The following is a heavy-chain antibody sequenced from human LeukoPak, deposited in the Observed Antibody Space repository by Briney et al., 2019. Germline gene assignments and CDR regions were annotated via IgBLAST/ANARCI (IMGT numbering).Heavy chain of an antibody. D-gene: IGHD5-24*01. Sequence: GGSLRLSCAASGFTFSSYEMNWVRQAPGKGLEWVSYISSSGSTIYHADSVKGRFTISRDNAKNSLYLQMNSLRAEDTAVYYCARAERWLQFGAFDIWGQGTMVTVSS. CDR3: ARAERWLQFGAFDI. J-gene: IGHJ3*02. CDR1: GFTFSSYE. CDR2: ISSSGSTI. V-gene: IGHV3-48*03.